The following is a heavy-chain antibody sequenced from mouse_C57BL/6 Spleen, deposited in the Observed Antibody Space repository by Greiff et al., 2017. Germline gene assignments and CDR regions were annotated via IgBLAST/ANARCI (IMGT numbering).Heavy chain of an antibody. J-gene: IGHJ2*01. CDR1: GYTFTDYN. V-gene: IGHV1-22*01. D-gene: IGHD1-1*01. CDR2: INPNNGGT. CDR3: ARGTTVVATEGY. Sequence: VQLKESGPELVKPGASVKMSCKASGYTFTDYNMHWVKQSHGKSLEWIGYINPNNGGTSYNQKFKGKATLTVNKSSSTAYMELRSLTSEDSAVYYCARGTTVVATEGYWGQGTTLTVSS.